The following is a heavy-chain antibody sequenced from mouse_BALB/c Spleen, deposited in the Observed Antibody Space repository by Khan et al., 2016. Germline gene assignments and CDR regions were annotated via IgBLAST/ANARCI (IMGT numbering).Heavy chain of an antibody. J-gene: IGHJ4*01. CDR3: AEGGRAMDN. Sequence: QVQLQQSGAELARPGASVKLSCKASGYTFTSYWMQWVKQRPGQGLEWIGAIYPGDGDTRYTQKFKGKATLTADKSSNTAYMQLSSLASEDSAVSNCAEGGRAMDNWGQGTSVTVSS. CDR1: GYTFTSYW. V-gene: IGHV1-87*01. CDR2: IYPGDGDT.